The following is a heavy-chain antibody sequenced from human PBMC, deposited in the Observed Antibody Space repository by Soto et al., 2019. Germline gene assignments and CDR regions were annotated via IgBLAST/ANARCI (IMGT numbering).Heavy chain of an antibody. Sequence: QVQLQESGPGLVKPSETLSLTCTVSGGSITNYYCSWFRQPPGKGLEWIGYINYDGYSAYNLSRQRRVTLSMDASKTQFSLMLESVTATDTAVYYCARRGFGPLHGLVDVWGPGTTVIVSS. CDR3: ARRGFGPLHGLVDV. J-gene: IGHJ6*02. CDR1: GGSITNYY. CDR2: INYDGYS. D-gene: IGHD3-10*01. V-gene: IGHV4-59*08.